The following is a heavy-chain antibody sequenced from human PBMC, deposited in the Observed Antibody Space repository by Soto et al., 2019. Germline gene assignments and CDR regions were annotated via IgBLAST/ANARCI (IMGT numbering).Heavy chain of an antibody. Sequence: EVQLVESGGGLVQPGRSLRLSCAASGFTFDDYSMHWVRQAPGKGLEWVSGISWNSGRVAYADSVKGRFTIARDKAKNSLCPQRKSLKAEETDLYYSKKDRRRHNDLWAHIYYYYMDVWGKGTTVTVSS. CDR1: GFTFDDYS. CDR2: ISWNSGRV. D-gene: IGHD3-3*01. J-gene: IGHJ6*03. CDR3: KKDRRRHNDLWAHIYYYYMDV. V-gene: IGHV3-9*01.